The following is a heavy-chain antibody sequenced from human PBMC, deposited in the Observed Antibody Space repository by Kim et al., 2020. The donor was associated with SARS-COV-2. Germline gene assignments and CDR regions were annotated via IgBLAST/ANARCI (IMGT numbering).Heavy chain of an antibody. D-gene: IGHD3-10*01. CDR2: IRNKANNYYT. Sequence: GGSLRLSCAASGFTFNDYYMAWVRQAPGKGLEWFGLIRNKANNYYTEYDASVIGRFTVSRDDSNNSLYLQMNSLTTEDTAVYYCTRVLWPRLINYWGQGTLVTVSS. V-gene: IGHV3-72*01. CDR3: TRVLWPRLINY. CDR1: GFTFNDYY. J-gene: IGHJ4*02.